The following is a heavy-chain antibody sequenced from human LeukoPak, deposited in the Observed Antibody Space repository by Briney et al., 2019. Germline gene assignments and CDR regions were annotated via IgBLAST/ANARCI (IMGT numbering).Heavy chain of an antibody. CDR2: ISYDGSNK. J-gene: IGHJ4*02. D-gene: IGHD2-8*01. Sequence: PGGSLRLSCAASGFTFSSYAMHWVRQAPGKGLEWVAVISYDGSNKYYADSVKGRFTISRDNSKNTLYLQMNSLRAEDTAVYYCARDYCTNGVCYPWTDWGQGTLVTVSS. CDR1: GFTFSSYA. V-gene: IGHV3-30-3*01. CDR3: ARDYCTNGVCYPWTD.